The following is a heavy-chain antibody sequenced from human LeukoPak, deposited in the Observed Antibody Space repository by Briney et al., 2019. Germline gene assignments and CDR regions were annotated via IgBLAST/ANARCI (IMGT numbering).Heavy chain of an antibody. D-gene: IGHD6-19*01. Sequence: GGSLRLSCVVSGFTFSDHYMDWVRQAPGKGLEWVGRTRNKANSYTTEYAASVKGRFTISRDDSKKSLYLQMNSLKTEDTAVYYCASSGWPLRGYYFDYWGQGTLVTVSS. CDR3: ASSGWPLRGYYFDY. J-gene: IGHJ4*02. CDR1: GFTFSDHY. CDR2: TRNKANSYTT. V-gene: IGHV3-72*01.